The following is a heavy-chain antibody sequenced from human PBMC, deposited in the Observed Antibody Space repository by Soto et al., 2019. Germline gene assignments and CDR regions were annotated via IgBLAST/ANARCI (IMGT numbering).Heavy chain of an antibody. CDR3: TTRGSGSDNDFQH. CDR1: GFTFSNAW. Sequence: EVQLVESGGGLVKPGGSLRLSCAASGFTFSNAWMSWVRHAPGKGLEWVGRIKIKTDGGTTDYAAPVKGRFTISRDDSKNTLFLQMNSLRTEDTAVYYCTTRGSGSDNDFQHWGQGTLVTVSS. J-gene: IGHJ1*01. D-gene: IGHD1-26*01. V-gene: IGHV3-15*01. CDR2: IKIKTDGGTT.